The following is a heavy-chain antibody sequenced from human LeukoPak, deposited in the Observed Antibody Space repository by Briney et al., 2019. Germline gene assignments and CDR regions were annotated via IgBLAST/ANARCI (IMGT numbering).Heavy chain of an antibody. CDR1: GFTFSSYW. J-gene: IGHJ4*02. Sequence: GGSLRLSCAASGFTFSSYWMHWVRQAPGKGLVWVSRINSDGSSTSYADSVRGRFTISRDNAKNTLYLQMNSLRAEDTAVYYCARAYYYDSSGYYTQWGQGTLVTVSS. D-gene: IGHD3-22*01. CDR3: ARAYYYDSSGYYTQ. V-gene: IGHV3-74*01. CDR2: INSDGSST.